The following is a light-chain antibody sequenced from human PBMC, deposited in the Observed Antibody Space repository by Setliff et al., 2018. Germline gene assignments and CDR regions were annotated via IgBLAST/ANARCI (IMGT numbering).Light chain of an antibody. CDR1: SSDVGGYNY. J-gene: IGLJ2*01. CDR2: EVS. V-gene: IGLV2-14*01. Sequence: QSALAQPASVSGSPGQSITISCTGTSSDVGGYNYVSWYQQHPGKAPKLMIYEVSNRPSGVSNRFSGSKSGNTASLTISGLQAGDEADYYCSSYTSSSTLVGFGGGTQLTGL. CDR3: SSYTSSSTLVG.